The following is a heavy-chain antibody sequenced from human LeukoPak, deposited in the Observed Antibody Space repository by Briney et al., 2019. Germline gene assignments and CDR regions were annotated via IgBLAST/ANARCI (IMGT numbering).Heavy chain of an antibody. CDR1: GFTFSNYW. CDR3: ARDAYYYDSSGYHY. D-gene: IGHD3-22*01. V-gene: IGHV3-7*01. CDR2: IKQDGSEK. Sequence: GGSLRLSCAASGFTFSNYWMSWVRQAPGKGLEWVANIKQDGSEKYYVDSVKGRFTISRDNAKNSLYLQMNSLRAEDTAVYYCARDAYYYDSSGYHYWGQGTLVTVSS. J-gene: IGHJ4*02.